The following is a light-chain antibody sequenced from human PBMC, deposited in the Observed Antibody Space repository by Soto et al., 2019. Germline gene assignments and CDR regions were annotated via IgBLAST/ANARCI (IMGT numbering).Light chain of an antibody. CDR1: QGISSW. V-gene: IGKV1-12*01. J-gene: IGKJ4*01. Sequence: DLQMTQSPSSVSASVGDRVTITCRASQGISSWLAWYQQKPGKAHHLLIYAASSLQSGVSSRFSGTISGTDFTLTISSLQPEDSATYYCQQANNFPLTFGGGTKVEIK. CDR3: QQANNFPLT. CDR2: AAS.